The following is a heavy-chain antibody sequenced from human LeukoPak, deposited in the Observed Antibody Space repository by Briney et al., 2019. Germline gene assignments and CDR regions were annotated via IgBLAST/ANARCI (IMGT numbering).Heavy chain of an antibody. CDR3: ARALRLLHPNWFDP. Sequence: ASVKVSCKASGGTFSSYTISWVRQAPGQGLEWMGRIIPILGIANYAQKFQGRVTITADKSTSTAYMELSSLRSEDTAVYYCARALRLLHPNWFDPWGQGTLVTVSS. CDR1: GGTFSSYT. J-gene: IGHJ5*02. V-gene: IGHV1-69*02. D-gene: IGHD2-2*02. CDR2: IIPILGIA.